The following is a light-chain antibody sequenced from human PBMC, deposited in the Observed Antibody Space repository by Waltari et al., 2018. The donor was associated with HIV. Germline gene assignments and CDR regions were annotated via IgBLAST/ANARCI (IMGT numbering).Light chain of an antibody. CDR1: QSISSW. CDR3: QQYNSYPYT. CDR2: KAS. J-gene: IGKJ2*01. Sequence: DIQMTQSPSTLSASVGDRVTITCRASQSISSWLAWYQQKPGKAPKLLIYKASSLESGVPSRFSGSGSVTEFTLTFSSLQPDDFATYYCQQYNSYPYTFGQGTKLEIK. V-gene: IGKV1-5*03.